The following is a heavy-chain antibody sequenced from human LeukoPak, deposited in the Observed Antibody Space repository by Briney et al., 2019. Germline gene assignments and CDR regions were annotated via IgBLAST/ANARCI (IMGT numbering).Heavy chain of an antibody. Sequence: SETLSLTCTVSGGSISSGGYYWSWIRQHPGKGLEWIGYIYYSGSTNYNPSLKSRVTISVDMSKNQFSLKLSSVTAADTAVYYCARDLRSSSFGEFNYWGQGTLVTVSS. CDR2: IYYSGST. J-gene: IGHJ4*02. D-gene: IGHD3-10*01. CDR3: ARDLRSSSFGEFNY. V-gene: IGHV4-61*08. CDR1: GGSISSGGYY.